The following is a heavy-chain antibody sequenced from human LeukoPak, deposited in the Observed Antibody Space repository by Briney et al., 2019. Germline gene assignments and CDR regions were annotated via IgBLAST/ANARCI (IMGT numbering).Heavy chain of an antibody. Sequence: GGSLRLSCAASGFTVSSNYMSWVRQAPGKGLEWVSVIYSGGSPYYADSVKGRFTISRDNSKNTLYLQMNSLRAEDTAVYYCARGGLGNCSSTSCPPYYYGMDVWGQGTTVTVSS. J-gene: IGHJ6*02. CDR2: IYSGGSP. CDR1: GFTVSSNY. CDR3: ARGGLGNCSSTSCPPYYYGMDV. D-gene: IGHD2-2*01. V-gene: IGHV3-66*02.